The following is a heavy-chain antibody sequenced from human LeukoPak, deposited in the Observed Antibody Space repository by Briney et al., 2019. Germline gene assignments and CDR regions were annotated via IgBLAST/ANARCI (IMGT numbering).Heavy chain of an antibody. D-gene: IGHD2-15*01. V-gene: IGHV3-53*04. CDR1: GFTFSSYA. J-gene: IGHJ2*01. CDR3: ARVRIGWYFDL. CDR2: IYSGGST. Sequence: PGGSLRLSCAATGFTFSSYAMSWVRQAPGKGLEWVSIIYSGGSTFYADSVKGRFTISGHNSKNTLDLQMNPLRAEDTAVYYCARVRIGWYFDLWGRGTLVTVSS.